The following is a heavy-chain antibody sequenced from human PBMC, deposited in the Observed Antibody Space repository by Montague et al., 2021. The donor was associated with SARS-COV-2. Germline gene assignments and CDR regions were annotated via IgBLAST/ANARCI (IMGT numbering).Heavy chain of an antibody. J-gene: IGHJ4*02. Sequence: SLRLSCAASGFTFSNYWMAWVRQAPGKALEWISNIKEDGGVKNYVDSVKGRFTISRDNTKNLLLLQMNSLSVEDTAVYYCARAGYSSGYDYWGQGTLVTVSS. CDR2: IKEDGGVK. D-gene: IGHD6-19*01. CDR1: GFTFSNYW. V-gene: IGHV3-7*04. CDR3: ARAGYSSGYDY.